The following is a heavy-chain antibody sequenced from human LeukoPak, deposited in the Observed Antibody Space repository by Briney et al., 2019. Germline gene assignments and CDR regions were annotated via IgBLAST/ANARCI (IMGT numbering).Heavy chain of an antibody. V-gene: IGHV4-59*08. Sequence: SETLSLTCTVSGGSISSYYWSWIRQPPGKGLEWIGYIYYSGSTNYNPSLKSRVTISVDTSKNQFSLKVSSVTAADTAVYYCASSRDGYNRIYYWGQGTLVTVSS. CDR2: IYYSGST. CDR3: ASSRDGYNRIYY. D-gene: IGHD5-24*01. J-gene: IGHJ4*02. CDR1: GGSISSYY.